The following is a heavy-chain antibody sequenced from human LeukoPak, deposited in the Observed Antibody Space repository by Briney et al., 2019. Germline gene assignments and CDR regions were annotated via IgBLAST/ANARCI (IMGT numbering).Heavy chain of an antibody. Sequence: GGSLRLSCAASGFTFSNYAMSWVRQAPGKGLEWVSGISGSDGSTYYADSVKGRFTISRDDAKNTVDLQMNSLRGEDTAVYYCVRGRGSYGWFDPWGQGTLVTASS. J-gene: IGHJ5*02. D-gene: IGHD3-10*01. CDR3: VRGRGSYGWFDP. CDR1: GFTFSNYA. CDR2: ISGSDGST. V-gene: IGHV3-23*01.